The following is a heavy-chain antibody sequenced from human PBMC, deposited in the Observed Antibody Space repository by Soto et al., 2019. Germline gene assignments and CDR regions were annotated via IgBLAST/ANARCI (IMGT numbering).Heavy chain of an antibody. CDR2: IYSSGTT. V-gene: IGHV4-39*01. Sequence: QLQLQESGPGLVKPSESLSLTCAVSGGSISSSDYYWGWIRQPPGKGLEWIGYIYSSGTTYSNPSLESRVTIYVATSNNQFSLKVNSVTAADTAVYYCARHFGTYCSSGYCSGFYYYAMDVWGQGTAVTVSS. D-gene: IGHD2-2*01. CDR1: GGSISSSDYY. J-gene: IGHJ6*02. CDR3: ARHFGTYCSSGYCSGFYYYAMDV.